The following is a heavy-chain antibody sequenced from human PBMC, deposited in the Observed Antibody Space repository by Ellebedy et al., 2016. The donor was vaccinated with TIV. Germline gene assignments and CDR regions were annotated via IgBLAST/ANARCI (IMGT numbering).Heavy chain of an antibody. D-gene: IGHD3-10*01. CDR2: ISDDGVST. CDR1: GFTLVDHA. CDR3: VKGGSGSYHYYYGMDV. Sequence: PGGSLRLSCAASGFTLVDHAMHWVRQAPGKGLEWVCLISDDGVSTYYADSVKGRFTISSDNSKNTLYLQMKSLRAEDTAVYYCVKGGSGSYHYYYGMDVWGQGTTVTVSS. V-gene: IGHV3-43*02. J-gene: IGHJ6*02.